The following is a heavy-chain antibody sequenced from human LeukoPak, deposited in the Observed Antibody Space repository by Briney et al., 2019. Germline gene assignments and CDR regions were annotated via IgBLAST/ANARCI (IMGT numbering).Heavy chain of an antibody. CDR3: ARTGYSSSWYYPPIDY. CDR2: INPSGGST. V-gene: IGHV1-46*01. CDR1: GYTFTSYY. Sequence: GASVTVSCKASGYTFTSYYMHWVRQAPGQGLEWMGLINPSGGSTSYAQKFQDRVTMTRDTSTSTVYMELSSLRSEDTAVYYCARTGYSSSWYYPPIDYWGQGTLVTVSS. J-gene: IGHJ4*02. D-gene: IGHD6-13*01.